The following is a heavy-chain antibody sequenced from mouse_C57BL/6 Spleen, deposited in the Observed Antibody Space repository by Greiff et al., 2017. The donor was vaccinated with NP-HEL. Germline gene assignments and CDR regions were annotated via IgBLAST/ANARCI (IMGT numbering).Heavy chain of an antibody. J-gene: IGHJ4*01. Sequence: QVQLQQPGAELVMPGASVKLSCKASGYTFTSYWMHWVKQRPGQGLEWIGEIDPSDSYTNYNQKFKGKSTLTVDKSSSTAYMQLSSLTSEDSAVYYCARTLWSTLGAMDYWGQGTSVTVSS. V-gene: IGHV1-69*01. CDR1: GYTFTSYW. D-gene: IGHD1-1*02. CDR2: IDPSDSYT. CDR3: ARTLWSTLGAMDY.